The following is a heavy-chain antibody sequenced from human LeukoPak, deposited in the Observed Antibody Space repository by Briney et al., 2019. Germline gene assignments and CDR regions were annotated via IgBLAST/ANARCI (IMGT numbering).Heavy chain of an antibody. Sequence: GGSLRLSCAACGFSFSNAWMTWVRQAPGKGLEWVGRIKSKIDGETTDYTEPVKGRFTISRDVSKNTLYLQMNSLKSEDTAVYYCTTYKVTTAFDLWGRGTLVTASS. CDR3: TTYKVTTAFDL. J-gene: IGHJ2*01. CDR1: GFSFSNAW. CDR2: IKSKIDGETT. V-gene: IGHV3-15*01. D-gene: IGHD4-17*01.